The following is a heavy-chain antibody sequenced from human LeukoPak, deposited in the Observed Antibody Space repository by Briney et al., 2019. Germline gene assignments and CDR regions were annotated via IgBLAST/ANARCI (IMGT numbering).Heavy chain of an antibody. V-gene: IGHV4-39*01. CDR3: ARSYGSGSSQWGAFDI. CDR2: IYYSGST. Sequence: SETLSLTCTVSGGSISSRSYYWGWIRQPPGKGLEWIGSIYYSGSTYYNPSLKSRVTISVDTSKNQFSLKLRSVTAADTAVYSCARSYGSGSSQWGAFDIWGQGTMVTVSS. D-gene: IGHD3-10*01. CDR1: GGSISSRSYY. J-gene: IGHJ3*02.